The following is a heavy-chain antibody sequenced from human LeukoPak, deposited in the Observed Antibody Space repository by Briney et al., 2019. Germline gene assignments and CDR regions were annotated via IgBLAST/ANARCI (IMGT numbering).Heavy chain of an antibody. J-gene: IGHJ3*02. CDR1: GFTFSDYY. Sequence: GGSLRLSCAASGFTFSDYYMGWIRQAPGKGLAWVSYISGSGSTVYYADSVKGRFTISRDNAKKSLYLQMNSLRAEDMAVYYCGRDFGLIGTKRSFDIWGQGTMVTVSS. CDR2: ISGSGSTV. V-gene: IGHV3-11*01. D-gene: IGHD1-7*01. CDR3: GRDFGLIGTKRSFDI.